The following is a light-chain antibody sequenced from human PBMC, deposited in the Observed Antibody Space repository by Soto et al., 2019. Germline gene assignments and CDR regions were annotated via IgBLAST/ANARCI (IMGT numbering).Light chain of an antibody. CDR3: QQHISWPLT. CDR2: DAS. V-gene: IGKV3-11*01. Sequence: EIVLTQSPATLSLSPGERATLSCRASQSVTNSLAWYQQKPGQAPRLLVYDASNRATGIPTRFSGSGSGTDFTITISHLEPEDFAVYYCQQHISWPLTFGGGTKVEIK. CDR1: QSVTNS. J-gene: IGKJ4*01.